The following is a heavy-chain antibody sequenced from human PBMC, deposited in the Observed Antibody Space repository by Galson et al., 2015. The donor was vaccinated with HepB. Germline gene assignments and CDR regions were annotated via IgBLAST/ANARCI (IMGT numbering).Heavy chain of an antibody. CDR3: ARGDWGWGGFDD. J-gene: IGHJ4*02. CDR1: GYTFTNYG. Sequence: SVKVSCKASGYTFTNYGISWVRQAPGQGLQWMGWISAYNGNTHCAQKLQGRVTMTTDTSTSTAYMELRSLRSDDTAVYYCARGDWGWGGFDDWGQGTLVTVSS. CDR2: ISAYNGNT. D-gene: IGHD7-27*01. V-gene: IGHV1-18*01.